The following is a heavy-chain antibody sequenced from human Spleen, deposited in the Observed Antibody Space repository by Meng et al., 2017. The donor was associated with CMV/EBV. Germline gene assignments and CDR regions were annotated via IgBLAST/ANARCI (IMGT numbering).Heavy chain of an antibody. Sequence: TVSDVSISSGGYYWSWIRQPPGKGLEWIGYIYYSGTTYYNPSLKSRVIISVDTSKNQFSLKLSSVTAADTAVYYCARGLPGEYFDYWGQGTLVTVSS. CDR3: ARGLPGEYFDY. CDR1: DVSISSGGYY. CDR2: IYYSGTT. J-gene: IGHJ4*02. V-gene: IGHV4-30-4*08. D-gene: IGHD3-10*01.